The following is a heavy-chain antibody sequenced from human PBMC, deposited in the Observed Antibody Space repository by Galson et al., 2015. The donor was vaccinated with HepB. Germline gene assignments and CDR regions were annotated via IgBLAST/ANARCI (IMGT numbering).Heavy chain of an antibody. J-gene: IGHJ4*02. CDR1: GHSFNTYW. CDR3: VRLVEDYFDS. Sequence: QSGAEVKKPGESLKISCTGSGHSFNTYWIGWVRQMPGKGLEWMGIIYPSDSETRYSTSFQGQVTISADKYISTAYLQWSSLKASDTAMYYCVRLVEDYFDSWGQGALVTVSS. D-gene: IGHD1-26*01. CDR2: IYPSDSET. V-gene: IGHV5-51*03.